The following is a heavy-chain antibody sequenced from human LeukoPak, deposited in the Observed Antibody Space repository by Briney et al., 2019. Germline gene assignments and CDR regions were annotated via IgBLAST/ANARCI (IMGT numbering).Heavy chain of an antibody. J-gene: IGHJ6*02. CDR3: ARDVGIGYYDSSSYYGMDV. CDR1: GGTFSSYA. CDR2: IIPILGIA. D-gene: IGHD3-22*01. V-gene: IGHV1-69*04. Sequence: ASVKVSCKASGGTFSSYAISWVRQAPGQGLEWMGRIIPILGIANYAQKFQGRVTITADKSTSTAYMELSSLRSEDTAVYYCARDVGIGYYDSSSYYGMDVWGQGTTVTVSS.